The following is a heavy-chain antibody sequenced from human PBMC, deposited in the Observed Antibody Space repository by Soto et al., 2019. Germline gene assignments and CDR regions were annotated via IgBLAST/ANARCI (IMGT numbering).Heavy chain of an antibody. V-gene: IGHV3-30*18. CDR3: AKDKFGNLQNTVTTPVDY. D-gene: IGHD4-17*01. Sequence: GGSLRLSCAASGFTFSSYGMHWVRQAPGKGLEWVAVISYDGSNKYYADSVKGRFTISRDNSKNTLYLQMNSLRAEDTAVYYCAKDKFGNLQNTVTTPVDYWGQGTLVTVSS. J-gene: IGHJ4*02. CDR1: GFTFSSYG. CDR2: ISYDGSNK.